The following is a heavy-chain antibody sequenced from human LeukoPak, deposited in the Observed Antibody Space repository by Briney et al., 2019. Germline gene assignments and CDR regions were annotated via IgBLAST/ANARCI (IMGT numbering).Heavy chain of an antibody. CDR2: IDADGSSA. D-gene: IGHD5-12*01. V-gene: IGHV3-74*01. J-gene: IGHJ4*02. Sequence: GGSLRLSCAASGFTFSSYSMNWVRQAPGKGLVWVSRIDADGSSATYADSVKGRFTISRDNAKNTLYLQMNSLRAKDTAVYYCAREGGYDPFEYWGQGTLVTVSS. CDR3: AREGGYDPFEY. CDR1: GFTFSSYS.